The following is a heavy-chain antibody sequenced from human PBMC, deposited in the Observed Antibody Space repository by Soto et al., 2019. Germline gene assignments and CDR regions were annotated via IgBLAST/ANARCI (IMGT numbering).Heavy chain of an antibody. V-gene: IGHV3-13*04. D-gene: IGHD2-21*01. Sequence: VQLVESGGGLVQPGGSLRLSCSTSGFTFSTYDMHWVRQGPGKGLEWVASIGPGGQTFYPTSLKGRFSISRENDRNSLDLQMNSLGSGDTAVYYCARDSSAVIGPRGAAFDIWGQGTMVTVSS. CDR1: GFTFSTYD. CDR3: ARDSSAVIGPRGAAFDI. CDR2: IGPGGQT. J-gene: IGHJ3*02.